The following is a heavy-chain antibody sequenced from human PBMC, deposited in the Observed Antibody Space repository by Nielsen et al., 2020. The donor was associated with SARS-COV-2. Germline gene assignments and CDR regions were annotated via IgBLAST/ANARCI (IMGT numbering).Heavy chain of an antibody. J-gene: IGHJ5*02. CDR2: IYYSGST. V-gene: IGHV4-61*01. CDR3: ARKGIAVAGTGFDP. D-gene: IGHD6-19*01. CDR1: GGSVSSGSYY. Sequence: SETLSLTCTVSGGSVSSGSYYWSWIRQPPGKGLEWIGYIYYSGSTNYNPSLKSRVTISVDTSKNQFSLQLSSVTAADTAVYYCARKGIAVAGTGFDPWGQGTLVTVSS.